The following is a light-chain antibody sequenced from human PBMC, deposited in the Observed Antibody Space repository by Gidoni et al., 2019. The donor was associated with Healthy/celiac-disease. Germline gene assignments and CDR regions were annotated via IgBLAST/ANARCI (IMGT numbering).Light chain of an antibody. V-gene: IGKV2-28*01. CDR1: QSLLHSNGYNY. CDR2: LGS. CDR3: MQALQTPRT. Sequence: IVLPQSPPSLLVTPGEPASIPCRSSQSLLHSNGYNYLDRYQQKTGQSPQLLIYLGSTRASGVPDRFSGSGSGTDFTLKISSVEAEDVGVYYCMQALQTPRTFGQGTKLEIK. J-gene: IGKJ2*02.